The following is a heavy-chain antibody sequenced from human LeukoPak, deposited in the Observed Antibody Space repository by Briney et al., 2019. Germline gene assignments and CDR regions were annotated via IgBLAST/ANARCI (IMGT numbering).Heavy chain of an antibody. Sequence: PGGSLRLSCAASGFTFSSYSMNWVRQAPGKGLEWVSSISSSSSYIYYADSVKGRFTISRDNAKNSLYLQMNSLRAEDTAVYYCARDWARRRYCSGGSCYGFGDYWGQGTLVTVSS. V-gene: IGHV3-21*01. CDR3: ARDWARRRYCSGGSCYGFGDY. CDR2: ISSSSSYI. CDR1: GFTFSSYS. D-gene: IGHD2-15*01. J-gene: IGHJ4*02.